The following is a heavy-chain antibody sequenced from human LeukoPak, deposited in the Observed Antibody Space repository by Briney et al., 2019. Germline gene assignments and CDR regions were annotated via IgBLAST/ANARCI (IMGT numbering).Heavy chain of an antibody. V-gene: IGHV3-9*01. CDR1: GFTFDDYA. D-gene: IGHD3-10*01. Sequence: GRSLRLSCAASGFTFDDYAMHWARQAPGKGLEWVSGISWNSGSIGYADSVKGRFTISRDSAKNSLYLQMNSLRAEDTALYYCAKDMSPSMVRGKSPFDYWGQGTLVTVSS. CDR2: ISWNSGSI. J-gene: IGHJ4*02. CDR3: AKDMSPSMVRGKSPFDY.